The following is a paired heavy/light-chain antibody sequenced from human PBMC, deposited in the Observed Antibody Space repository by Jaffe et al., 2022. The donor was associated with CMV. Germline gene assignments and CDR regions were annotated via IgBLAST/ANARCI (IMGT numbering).Heavy chain of an antibody. D-gene: IGHD6-13*01. J-gene: IGHJ6*02. V-gene: IGHV4-34*01. CDR3: ARASETSQPGIAAAGRNVEPYYYYGMDV. Sequence: QVQLQQWGAGLLKPSETLSLTCAVYGGSFSGYYWSWIRQPPGKGLEWIGEINHSGSTNYNPSLKSRVTISVDTSKNQFSLKLSSVTAADTAVYYCARASETSQPGIAAAGRNVEPYYYYGMDVWGQGTTVTVSS. CDR1: GGSFSGYY. CDR2: INHSGST.
Light chain of an antibody. CDR1: SLRSYY. CDR2: GKN. J-gene: IGLJ2*01. CDR3: NSRDSSGSVV. V-gene: IGLV3-19*01. Sequence: SSELTQDPAVSVALGQTVRITCQGDSLRSYYASWYQQKPGQAPVLVIYGKNNRPSGIPDRFSGSSSGNTASLTITGAQAEDEADYYCNSRDSSGSVVFGGGTKLTVL.